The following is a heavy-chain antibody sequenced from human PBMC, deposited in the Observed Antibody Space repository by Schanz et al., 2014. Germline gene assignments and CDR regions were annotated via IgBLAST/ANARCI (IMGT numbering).Heavy chain of an antibody. V-gene: IGHV1-46*01. D-gene: IGHD2-2*01. Sequence: QLVQSGAEVKKPGASVKVSCKASGFTLTSHFMHWLRQAPGQGLEWMGLINPIDGSSAYVWGCHGRLTRTRDTSTTTVYMDLSTLRSEDTAVYYCARGSCTASGCYDAFDLWGQGTLVTVSS. CDR3: ARGSCTASGCYDAFDL. CDR2: INPIDGSS. J-gene: IGHJ3*01. CDR1: GFTLTSHF.